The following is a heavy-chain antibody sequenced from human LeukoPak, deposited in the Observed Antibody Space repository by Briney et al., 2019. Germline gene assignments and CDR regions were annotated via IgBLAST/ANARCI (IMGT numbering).Heavy chain of an antibody. V-gene: IGHV3-30*18. D-gene: IGHD3-3*01. CDR3: VKRGSDGGPYFFDY. J-gene: IGHJ4*02. CDR2: ISKEGSNK. CDR1: GFTFSTYP. Sequence: GGSLRFSCGASGFTFSTYPMHWVRQAPGKGLEWVAAISKEGSNKYYADSVKGRYTISRDSSKNMLYLEMNSLSGEDTAVYYCVKRGSDGGPYFFDYWGQGTLVTVSS.